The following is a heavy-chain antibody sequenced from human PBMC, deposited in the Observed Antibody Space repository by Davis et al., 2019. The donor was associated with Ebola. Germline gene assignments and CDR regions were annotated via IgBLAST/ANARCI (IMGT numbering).Heavy chain of an antibody. CDR3: ARGAGGIAEN. CDR1: GGSFSGYY. J-gene: IGHJ4*02. D-gene: IGHD6-13*01. Sequence: SETLSLTCAVYGGSFSGYYWSWIRQPPGKGLEWIGEINHSGSINYNPSLKSRVTISVDTSKNQFSLKLSSVTAADTAVYYCARGAGGIAENWGQGTLVTVSS. V-gene: IGHV4-34*01. CDR2: INHSGSI.